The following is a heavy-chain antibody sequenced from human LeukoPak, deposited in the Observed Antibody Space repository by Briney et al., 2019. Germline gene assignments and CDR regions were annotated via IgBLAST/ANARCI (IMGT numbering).Heavy chain of an antibody. CDR2: ISGSGGST. Sequence: ETLSLTCTVSGGSISSYYWNWIRQPPGKGLEWVSAISGSGGSTYYADSVKGRFTISRDNSKNTLFLQVNSLRAGDTAVYYCAKGTGRNSSIAASGTWGQGTLVTVSS. CDR3: AKGTGRNSSIAASGT. V-gene: IGHV3-23*01. D-gene: IGHD6-13*01. CDR1: GGSISSYY. J-gene: IGHJ4*02.